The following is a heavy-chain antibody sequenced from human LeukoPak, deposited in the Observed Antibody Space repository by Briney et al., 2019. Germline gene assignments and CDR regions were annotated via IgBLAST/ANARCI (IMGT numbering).Heavy chain of an antibody. CDR1: GFTFGSYA. D-gene: IGHD1-26*01. CDR2: ISGSGKNT. Sequence: GGSLRLSCAASGFTFGSYAIHWVRQAPGKGLECVSTISGSGKNTYYADSVKGRFTISRDSSKNTLYLQINSLRAEDTAVYYCVKGREAYSGSYTPFDSWGQGARVTVSS. J-gene: IGHJ4*02. CDR3: VKGREAYSGSYTPFDS. V-gene: IGHV3-23*01.